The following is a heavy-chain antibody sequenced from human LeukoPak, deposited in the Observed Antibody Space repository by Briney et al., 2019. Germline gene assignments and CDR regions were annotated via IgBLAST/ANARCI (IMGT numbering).Heavy chain of an antibody. CDR2: IYYSGST. Sequence: SQTLSLTCTVSGGSISSGGYYWSWIRQHPGTGLEWIGYIYYSGSTYYNPSLKSRVTISVDTSKNQFSLKLSSVTAADTAVYYCHGAGSSAFDIWGQGTMVTVSS. CDR1: GGSISSGGYY. V-gene: IGHV4-31*03. J-gene: IGHJ3*02. D-gene: IGHD3-10*01. CDR3: HGAGSSAFDI.